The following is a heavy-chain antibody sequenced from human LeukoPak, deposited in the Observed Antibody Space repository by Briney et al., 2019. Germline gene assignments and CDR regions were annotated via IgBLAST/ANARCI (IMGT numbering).Heavy chain of an antibody. D-gene: IGHD3-3*01. V-gene: IGHV3-9*01. J-gene: IGHJ4*02. CDR1: GFTFDDYA. CDR2: ISWNSGSI. Sequence: GRSLRLSCAASGFTFDDYAMHWVRQAPGKGLEWVSGISWNSGSIGYADSVKGRFTISRDNAKNSLYLQMNSLRAEDTALYYCAKDSGRYDFSSEIDYWGQGTLVTVSS. CDR3: AKDSGRYDFSSEIDY.